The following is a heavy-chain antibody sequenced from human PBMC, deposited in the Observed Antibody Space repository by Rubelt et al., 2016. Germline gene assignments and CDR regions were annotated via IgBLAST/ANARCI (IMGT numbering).Heavy chain of an antibody. CDR2: IYYSGTT. J-gene: IGHJ3*02. CDR1: GGSISSSNYY. CDR3: ARDEGYSNGLDALDI. V-gene: IGHV4-39*02. Sequence: QVQLQESGPGLVKPSETLSLTCTVSGGSISSSNYYWGWIRQSPGKGLEWIGSIYYSGTTYYNPSLKSRVTISVDTSKNKFSLKLSSVTAADSAVYYCARDEGYSNGLDALDIWGQGTMVTVSS. D-gene: IGHD5-18*01.